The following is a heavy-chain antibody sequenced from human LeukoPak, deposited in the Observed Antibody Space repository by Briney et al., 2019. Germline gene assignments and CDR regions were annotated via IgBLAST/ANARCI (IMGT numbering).Heavy chain of an antibody. D-gene: IGHD3-9*01. V-gene: IGHV3-21*01. CDR2: ISSSSNYI. J-gene: IGHJ4*02. Sequence: GGSLRLSCAASGFTFSNYNMNWVRQAPGKGLEWVSSISSSSNYIYYADSVKGRFTISRDNARNSLYLQMNSLRAEDTAMYYCAAHRDDFLPGYFDYWGQGTLVTVSS. CDR1: GFTFSNYN. CDR3: AAHRDDFLPGYFDY.